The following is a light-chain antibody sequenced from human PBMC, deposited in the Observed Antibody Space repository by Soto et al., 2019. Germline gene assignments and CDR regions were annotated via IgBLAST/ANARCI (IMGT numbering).Light chain of an antibody. CDR1: QGISSY. J-gene: IGKJ1*01. CDR2: KAS. Sequence: IRMNQTPSGRPASTGERVPITCWASQGISSYLAWYQQKPGKAPKLLIYKASSLESGVPSRFSGSGSGTEFTLTISSLQPDDFATYYCQQYNIYPWTFGQGTMADI. V-gene: IGKV1-5*03. CDR3: QQYNIYPWT.